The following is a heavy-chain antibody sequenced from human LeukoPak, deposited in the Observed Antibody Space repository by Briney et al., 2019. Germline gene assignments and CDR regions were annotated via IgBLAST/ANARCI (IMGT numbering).Heavy chain of an antibody. CDR3: AKVIAVAGIVHDY. D-gene: IGHD6-19*01. Sequence: PGGSLRLSCAASGFTVSSNYMSWVRQAPGKGLEWVSVIYSGGSTYYADPVKGRFTISRDNSKNTLYLQMNSLRAEDTAVYYCAKVIAVAGIVHDYWGQGTLVTVSS. CDR2: IYSGGST. J-gene: IGHJ4*02. V-gene: IGHV3-66*01. CDR1: GFTVSSNY.